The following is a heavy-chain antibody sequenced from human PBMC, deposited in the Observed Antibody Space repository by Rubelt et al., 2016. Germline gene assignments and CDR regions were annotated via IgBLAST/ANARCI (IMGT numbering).Heavy chain of an antibody. CDR1: GYTLTELS. CDR2: FDPDDGET. J-gene: IGHJ4*02. V-gene: IGHV1-24*01. CDR3: ATGIIRLKPLDY. Sequence: QVQLVQSGAEVKKPGASVKVSCKASGYTLTELSMHWVRQAPGKGLEWMGGFDPDDGETIYAQKYKGRVTVTEDTATDSAYMELSSLGSEDTAVYYCATGIIRLKPLDYWGQGTLVTVSS. D-gene: IGHD2-15*01.